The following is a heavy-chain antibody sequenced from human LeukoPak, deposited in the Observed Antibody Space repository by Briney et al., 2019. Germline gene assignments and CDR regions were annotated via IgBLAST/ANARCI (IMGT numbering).Heavy chain of an antibody. CDR2: IYPGDSDT. CDR1: GFGFTSHW. CDR3: AFGASNWDQFDY. J-gene: IGHJ4*02. D-gene: IGHD7-27*01. Sequence: GESLKISCKGSGFGFTSHWIAWVRQMPGKGLEWMGIIYPGDSDTRYSPSFQGQVTISADASINTAYLRWSSLEASDTAMYFCAFGASNWDQFDYWGQGTLVTVSS. V-gene: IGHV5-51*01.